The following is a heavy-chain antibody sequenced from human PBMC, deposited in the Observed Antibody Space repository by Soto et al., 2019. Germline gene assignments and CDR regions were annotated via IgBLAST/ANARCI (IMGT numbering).Heavy chain of an antibody. V-gene: IGHV3-53*01. CDR1: GFTVSSNY. J-gene: IGHJ4*02. D-gene: IGHD3-10*02. Sequence: EVKLVESGGGLIQPGGSLRLSCAASGFTVSSNYMSWVRQAPGKGLEWVSVIYSGGSRYYADSVKGRFTISRDNSKNTVYLLMNSLRAEDTAVYFCARDVRGGNWGQGTLVTVSS. CDR3: ARDVRGGN. CDR2: IYSGGSR.